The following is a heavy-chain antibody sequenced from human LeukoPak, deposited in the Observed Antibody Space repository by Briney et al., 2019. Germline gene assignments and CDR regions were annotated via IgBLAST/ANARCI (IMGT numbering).Heavy chain of an antibody. CDR1: GFTFSNYA. J-gene: IGHJ4*02. CDR2: ISGSGGST. D-gene: IGHD3-22*01. V-gene: IGHV3-23*01. CDR3: AKDLPPNYYDSSGYADY. Sequence: GGSLRLSCAASGFTFSNYAMSWVRQAPGKGLEWVSAISGSGGSTYYADPVKGRFTISRDNSKNTLYLQMNSLRAEDTAVYYCAKDLPPNYYDSSGYADYWGQGTLVTVSS.